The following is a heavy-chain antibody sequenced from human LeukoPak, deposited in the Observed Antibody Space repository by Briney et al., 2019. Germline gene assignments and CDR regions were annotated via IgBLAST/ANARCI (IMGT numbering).Heavy chain of an antibody. Sequence: QPGGSLRLSCAASGFNFSSYSMNWVRQAPGKGLEWVSHISSSSSTIYYADSVKGRFTISRDNAENSLYLKMNSLRAEDTAVYYCARYGSIAAAGTFDYWGQGTLVTVSS. D-gene: IGHD6-13*01. CDR2: ISSSSSTI. CDR1: GFNFSSYS. CDR3: ARYGSIAAAGTFDY. V-gene: IGHV3-48*01. J-gene: IGHJ4*02.